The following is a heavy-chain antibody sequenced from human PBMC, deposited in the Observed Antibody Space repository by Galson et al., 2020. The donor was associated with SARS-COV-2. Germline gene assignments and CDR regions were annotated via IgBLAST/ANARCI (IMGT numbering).Heavy chain of an antibody. CDR3: ARQEWERPVDY. CDR2: IYPGDSDT. J-gene: IGHJ4*02. V-gene: IGHV5-51*01. D-gene: IGHD1-26*01. CDR1: GYSFTSYW. Sequence: HGESLKIPWKGSGYSFTSYWIGWVRQMPGKGLEWMGIIYPGDSDTIYSPCYQGKATLPADKSVCTAYRQWSSLKASDTAMYYCARQEWERPVDYWGQGTLVTVSS.